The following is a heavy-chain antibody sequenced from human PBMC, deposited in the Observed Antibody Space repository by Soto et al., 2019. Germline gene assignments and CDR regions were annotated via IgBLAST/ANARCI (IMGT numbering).Heavy chain of an antibody. J-gene: IGHJ5*02. D-gene: IGHD2-2*01. CDR2: INPNSGGT. CDR3: ARDRRYCSSTSCYRSPNWFDP. Sequence: ASVKVSCKASGYTFTGYYMHWVRQAPGQGLEWMGWINPNSGGTNYAQKFQGRVTMTRDTSISTAYMELSRLRSDDTAVYYCARDRRYCSSTSCYRSPNWFDPWGQGTLVTVSS. V-gene: IGHV1-2*02. CDR1: GYTFTGYY.